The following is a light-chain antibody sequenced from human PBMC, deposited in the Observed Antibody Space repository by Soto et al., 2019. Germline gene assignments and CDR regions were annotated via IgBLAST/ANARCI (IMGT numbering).Light chain of an antibody. J-gene: IGKJ1*01. CDR1: QSVSSDY. V-gene: IGKV3-20*01. CDR2: GAS. Sequence: EIVLTQSPGTVSLSPGQRATLSCRASQSVSSDYLAWYQQKPGQAPRLVLCGASSRATGIPDRFSGSGSGTDFTLTISRLEPEDFAVYYCQQYGSSPQTFGQGTKVDIK. CDR3: QQYGSSPQT.